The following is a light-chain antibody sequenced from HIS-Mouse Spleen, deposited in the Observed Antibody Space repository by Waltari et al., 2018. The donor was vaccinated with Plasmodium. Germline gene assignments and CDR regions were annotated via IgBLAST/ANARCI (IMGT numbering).Light chain of an antibody. CDR1: ISDVGGYNY. CDR3: SSYAGSNNLV. V-gene: IGLV2-8*01. J-gene: IGLJ2*01. CDR2: EVS. Sequence: QSALTQPPSASGSPGQSVPLSCTGTISDVGGYNYVSWYQQHPGKAPKLMIYEVSKRPSGVPDRFSGSKSGNTASLTVSGLQAEDEADYYCSSYAGSNNLVFGGGTKLTVL.